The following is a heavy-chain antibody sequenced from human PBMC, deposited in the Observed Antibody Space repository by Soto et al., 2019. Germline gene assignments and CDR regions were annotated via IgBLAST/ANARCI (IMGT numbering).Heavy chain of an antibody. J-gene: IGHJ5*02. CDR2: IWNDGSKQ. Sequence: GGSLRLSCVASGFTFSRYGMHWVRQAPGKWLEWVAVIWNDGSKQVYDDSVKGRFTISRDNSKNTLYLEMDSLRDEDTSVYYCARDDDYEANAIDLWGQGTLVTVSS. V-gene: IGHV3-33*01. D-gene: IGHD4-17*01. CDR3: ARDDDYEANAIDL. CDR1: GFTFSRYG.